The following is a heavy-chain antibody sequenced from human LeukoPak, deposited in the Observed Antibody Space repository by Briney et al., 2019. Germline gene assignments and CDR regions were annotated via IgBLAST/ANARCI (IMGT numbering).Heavy chain of an antibody. CDR3: ARDAVHYDFWSGTSDFDY. CDR2: ISSSGSTI. V-gene: IGHV3-48*04. CDR1: GFTFSSYS. J-gene: IGHJ4*02. Sequence: PGGSLGLSCAASGFTFSSYSMNWVRQAPGKGLEWVSSISSSGSTIYYADSVKGRFTISRDNAKNSLYLQMNSLRAEDTAVYYCARDAVHYDFWSGTSDFDYWGQGTLVTVSS. D-gene: IGHD3-3*01.